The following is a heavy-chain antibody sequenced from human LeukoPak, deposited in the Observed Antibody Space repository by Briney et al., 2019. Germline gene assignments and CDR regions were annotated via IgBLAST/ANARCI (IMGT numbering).Heavy chain of an antibody. D-gene: IGHD5-18*01. V-gene: IGHV1-2*02. J-gene: IGHJ4*02. CDR1: GYTFTGYN. CDR2: INPNSGGT. Sequence: ASVKVSCKASGYTFTGYNMHWVRQAPGQGLEWMGWINPNSGGTNYAQKFQGRVTMTRDTSISTAYMELSRLRSDDTAVYYCARDSAPGDTYGLLGIDSWGQGTLVTVSS. CDR3: ARDSAPGDTYGLLGIDS.